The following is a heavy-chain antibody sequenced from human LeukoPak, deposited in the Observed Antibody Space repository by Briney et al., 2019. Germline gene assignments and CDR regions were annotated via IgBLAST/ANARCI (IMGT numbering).Heavy chain of an antibody. D-gene: IGHD5-18*01. CDR2: IYYSGST. CDR1: GGSISSGDYY. J-gene: IGHJ6*02. Sequence: PSETLSLTCTVSGGSISSGDYYWSWIRQPPGKGLEWIGYIYYSGSTYYNPSLKSRVTISVDTSKNQFSLKLSSVTAADTAVYYCARVDTAMVTVNYYYYGMDVWGQGTTVTVSS. V-gene: IGHV4-30-4*01. CDR3: ARVDTAMVTVNYYYYGMDV.